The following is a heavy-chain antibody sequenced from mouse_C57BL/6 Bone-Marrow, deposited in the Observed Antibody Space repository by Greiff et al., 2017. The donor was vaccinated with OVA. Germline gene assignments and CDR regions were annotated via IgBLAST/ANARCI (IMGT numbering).Heavy chain of an antibody. D-gene: IGHD1-1*01. CDR1: GYTFTEYT. J-gene: IGHJ2*01. CDR2: FYPGSGSI. CDR3: ARHEDNYGSSYYFDY. Sequence: VQVVESGAELVKPGASVKLSCKASGYTFTEYTIHWVKQRSGQGLEWIGWFYPGSGSIKYNEKFKDKATLTADKSSSTVYMELSRLTSEDSAVYFCARHEDNYGSSYYFDYWGQGTTLTVSS. V-gene: IGHV1-62-2*01.